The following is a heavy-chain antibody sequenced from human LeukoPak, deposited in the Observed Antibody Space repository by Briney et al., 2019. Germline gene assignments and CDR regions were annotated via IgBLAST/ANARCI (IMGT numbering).Heavy chain of an antibody. CDR3: ARDGEPSIAAYMTDGPIWFDP. Sequence: PGGSLRLSCAASGFTFSDYYMSWIRQAPGKGLEWVSYISSSGSTIYYADSVKGRFTISRDNAKNSLYLQMNSLRAEDTAVYYCARDGEPSIAAYMTDGPIWFDPWGQGTLVTVSS. D-gene: IGHD6-25*01. V-gene: IGHV3-11*01. CDR1: GFTFSDYY. CDR2: ISSSGSTI. J-gene: IGHJ5*02.